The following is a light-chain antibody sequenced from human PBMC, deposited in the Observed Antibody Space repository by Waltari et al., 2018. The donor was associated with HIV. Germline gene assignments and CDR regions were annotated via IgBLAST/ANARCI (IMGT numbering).Light chain of an antibody. CDR2: VAS. J-gene: IGKJ4*02. V-gene: IGKV2-28*01. CDR1: QSLLHSSGYHY. CDR3: QSYDRSLSASV. Sequence: DIVMTQSPLSLPVTPGEPASISCRSSQSLLHSSGYHYLDWFLQKPGQSPQVLIYVASNRASGVPDRFSGTKSGNSASLAITGLQAEDEADYYCQSYDRSLSASVFGGGT.